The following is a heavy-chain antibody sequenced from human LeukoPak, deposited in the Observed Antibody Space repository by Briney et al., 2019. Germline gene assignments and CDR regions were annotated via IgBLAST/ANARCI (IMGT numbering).Heavy chain of an antibody. CDR1: GFTFSNYW. CDR2: INSDGSST. CDR3: AGALSPEITMMS. D-gene: IGHD3-22*01. J-gene: IGHJ3*01. V-gene: IGHV3-74*01. Sequence: GGSLRLSCAASGFTFSNYWMHWVRQAPGKGLVWVSRINSDGSSTSYADSVKGRFAISRDNAKNTLYLQMNSLRAEDTAVYYCAGALSPEITMMSWGQGTMVTVSS.